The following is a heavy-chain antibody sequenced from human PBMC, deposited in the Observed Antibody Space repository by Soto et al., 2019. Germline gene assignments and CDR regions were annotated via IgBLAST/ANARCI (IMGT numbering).Heavy chain of an antibody. CDR3: TTGAYYYYGMDV. CDR1: GFTFSNSW. J-gene: IGHJ6*02. V-gene: IGHV3-15*07. Sequence: GWSLRLSCAASGFTFSNSWMNLVRQATGKGLEWVGRIKSKTDGGTTDYAAPVKGRFTISRDDSKNTLYLQMNSLKTEDTAVYYCTTGAYYYYGMDVGGQGTTVTVSS. CDR2: IKSKTDGGTT.